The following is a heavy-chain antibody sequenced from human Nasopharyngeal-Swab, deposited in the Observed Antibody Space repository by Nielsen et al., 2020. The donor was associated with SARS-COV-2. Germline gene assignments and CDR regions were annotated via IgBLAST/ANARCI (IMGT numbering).Heavy chain of an antibody. J-gene: IGHJ4*02. Sequence: CIRQPPGKALEWLAHIFSNDKKSYNSSLKTRVTISKDTSKSQVVLTMTNMDPVDTATYYCARIVDYYGPGSFPFFDFWGQGIPVTVSS. CDR2: IFSNDKK. CDR3: ARIVDYYGPGSFPFFDF. V-gene: IGHV2-26*01. D-gene: IGHD3-10*01.